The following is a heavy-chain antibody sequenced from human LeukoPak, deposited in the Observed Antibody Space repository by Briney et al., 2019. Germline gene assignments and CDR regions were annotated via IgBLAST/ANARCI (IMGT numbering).Heavy chain of an antibody. J-gene: IGHJ4*02. CDR2: VWYDESNK. CDR1: GFTFRSYD. CDR3: ARDLGLPTY. V-gene: IGHV3-33*01. Sequence: GRSLRLSCAASGFTFRSYDMHWVRQAPGKGLEWVAVVWYDESNKYYVDSVKGRFTISRDNSKKSLYLQMDSLRAEDTAVYYCARDLGLPTYWGQGTLVSVSS.